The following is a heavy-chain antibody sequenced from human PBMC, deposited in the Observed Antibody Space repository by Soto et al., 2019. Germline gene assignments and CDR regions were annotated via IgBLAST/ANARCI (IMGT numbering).Heavy chain of an antibody. CDR2: IIPIFRIT. CDR1: GDTLSGHG. Sequence: ASVKVSCKASGDTLSGHGISWVRQAPGQGLEWMGGIIPIFRITNYAQKFQGRLMITADESTRTAYMELSRLGSDDSAVYFCVRVRVGSIPLNYDMDVWGQGTTVTVSS. CDR3: VRVRVGSIPLNYDMDV. J-gene: IGHJ6*02. V-gene: IGHV1-69*13. D-gene: IGHD1-26*01.